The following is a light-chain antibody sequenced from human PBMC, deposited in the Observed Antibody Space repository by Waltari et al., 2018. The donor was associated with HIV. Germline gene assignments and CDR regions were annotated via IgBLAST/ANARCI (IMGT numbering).Light chain of an antibody. Sequence: SSVLTQPPSVSVAPGKTATITCGGKNIERKSVHWYQQKPGQAPVLVICYDSDRPSGLAERFTGSNSGNTATRTIGRVGVGDEADYYCQVWGSTIDHVLFGGGTKLTVL. CDR1: NIERKS. J-gene: IGLJ2*01. V-gene: IGLV3-21*04. CDR2: YDS. CDR3: QVWGSTIDHVL.